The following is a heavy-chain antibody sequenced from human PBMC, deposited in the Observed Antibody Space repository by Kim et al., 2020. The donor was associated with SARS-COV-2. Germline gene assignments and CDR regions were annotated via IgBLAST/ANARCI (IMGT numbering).Heavy chain of an antibody. CDR2: SSSSTI. J-gene: IGHJ4*02. Sequence: SSSSTIYYEDSVKGRFPISRDNAKNSLYLQMNSWRAEDTAVYYCAVGGGDYWGQGTLVTVSS. V-gene: IGHV3-48*01. D-gene: IGHD3-16*01. CDR3: AVGGGDY.